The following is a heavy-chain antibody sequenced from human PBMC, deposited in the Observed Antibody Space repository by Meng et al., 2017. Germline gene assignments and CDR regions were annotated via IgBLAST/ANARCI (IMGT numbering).Heavy chain of an antibody. CDR1: GFTFSSYA. D-gene: IGHD3-22*01. CDR2: ISYDGSNK. J-gene: IGHJ3*02. CDR3: ARDYYDGAFDI. Sequence: QVRLVEVGGGVGQPGRSLRLSCAASGFTFSSYAMHWVRQAPGKGLEWVAVISYDGSNKYYADSVKGRFTISRDNSKNTLYLQMNSLRAEDTAVYYCARDYYDGAFDIWGQGTMVTVSS. V-gene: IGHV3-30*04.